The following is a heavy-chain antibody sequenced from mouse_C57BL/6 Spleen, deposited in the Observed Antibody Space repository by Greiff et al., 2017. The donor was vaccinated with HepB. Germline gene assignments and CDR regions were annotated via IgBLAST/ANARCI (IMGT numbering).Heavy chain of an antibody. CDR1: GYTFTDYE. V-gene: IGHV1-15*01. J-gene: IGHJ4*01. CDR3: TRGSDYYAMDY. Sequence: VQLQQSGAELVRPGASVTLSCKASGYTFTDYEMHWVKQTPVHGLEWIGAIYPETGGTAYNQKFKGKAILTADKSSSTAYMELRSLTSEDSAVYYCTRGSDYYAMDYWGQGTSVTVSS. CDR2: IYPETGGT.